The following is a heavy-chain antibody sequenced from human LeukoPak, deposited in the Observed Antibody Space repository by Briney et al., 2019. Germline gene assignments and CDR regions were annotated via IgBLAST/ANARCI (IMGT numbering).Heavy chain of an antibody. V-gene: IGHV3-30*02. J-gene: IGHJ4*02. CDR2: IRYDGSNK. Sequence: GGSLRLSCAASGFTFSSYGMHWVRQAPGKGLEWVAFIRYDGSNKYYADSVKGRFTISRDNSKNTLYLQMNSLRAEDTAVYYCARLEYYYGSGSCWGQGTLVTVSS. CDR1: GFTFSSYG. D-gene: IGHD3-10*01. CDR3: ARLEYYYGSGSC.